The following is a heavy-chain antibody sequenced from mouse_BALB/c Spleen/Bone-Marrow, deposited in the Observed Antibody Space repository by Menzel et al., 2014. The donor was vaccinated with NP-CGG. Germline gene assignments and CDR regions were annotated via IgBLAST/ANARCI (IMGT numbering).Heavy chain of an antibody. CDR1: GFNIKDTY. CDR3: ARTAPENFDY. V-gene: IGHV14-3*02. D-gene: IGHD1-2*01. J-gene: IGHJ2*01. Sequence: DVKLVESGTELVKPGASVKLSCTASGFNIKDTYMHWVKQRPEQGLEWIGRIDPANGNTKYDPKFQGKATITAGTSSNTAYLQLSSLTSEDTAVYYCARTAPENFDYWGQGTTLTVSS. CDR2: IDPANGNT.